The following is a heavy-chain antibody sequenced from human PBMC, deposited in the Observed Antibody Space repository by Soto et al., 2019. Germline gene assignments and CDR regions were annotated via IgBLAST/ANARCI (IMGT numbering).Heavy chain of an antibody. V-gene: IGHV3-15*07. CDR2: IKSKTDGGTT. D-gene: IGHD6-19*01. Sequence: EVQLVESGGGLVKPGGSLRLSCAASGFTFSNAWMNWVRQAPGKGLEWVGRIKSKTDGGTTDYAAPVKGRFTISRDDTQNTLYLQMNXLKTEDTXXYYXTTXXXXGWYYYYYGMDVWGQGTTVTVSS. J-gene: IGHJ6*02. CDR1: GFTFSNAW. CDR3: TTXXXXGWYYYYYGMDV.